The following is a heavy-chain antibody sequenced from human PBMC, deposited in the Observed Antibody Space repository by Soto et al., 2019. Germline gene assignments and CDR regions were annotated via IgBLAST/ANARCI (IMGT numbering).Heavy chain of an antibody. CDR2: ISYDGSNK. CDR1: GFTFSSYA. J-gene: IGHJ4*02. D-gene: IGHD6-19*01. CDR3: ARAKAVAGRPQYYFDY. V-gene: IGHV3-30-3*01. Sequence: QVQLVESGGGVVQPGRSLRLSCAASGFTFSSYAMHWVRQAPGKGLEWVAVISYDGSNKYYADSVKGRFTISRDNSKNTLYLQMNSLRAEDTAVYYCARAKAVAGRPQYYFDYWGQGTLVTVSS.